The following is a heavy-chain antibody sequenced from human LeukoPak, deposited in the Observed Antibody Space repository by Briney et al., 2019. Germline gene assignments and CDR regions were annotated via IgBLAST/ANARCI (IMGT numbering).Heavy chain of an antibody. Sequence: GGSLRLSCGVSGITLSNYGMSWVRQAPGKGLEWVAGLSGSAGGTNYADSVKGRFTISRDNSKNTLFLQMDSLRAEDTAVSFCAKRGVVVRVFLVGFHKEAYYFDSWGQGAQVTVSS. CDR3: AKRGVVVRVFLVGFHKEAYYFDS. J-gene: IGHJ4*02. CDR1: GITLSNYG. CDR2: LSGSAGGT. D-gene: IGHD3-16*02. V-gene: IGHV3-23*01.